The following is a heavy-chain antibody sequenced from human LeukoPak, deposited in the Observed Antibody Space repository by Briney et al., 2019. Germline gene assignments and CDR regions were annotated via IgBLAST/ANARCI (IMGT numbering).Heavy chain of an antibody. J-gene: IGHJ4*02. V-gene: IGHV3-30*03. CDR1: GFTFSSYG. D-gene: IGHD6-13*01. Sequence: GGSLRLSCAASGFTFSSYGMHWVRQAPGKGLEWVAVISYDGSNKYYADSVKGRFTISRDNSKNTLYLQMNSLRAEDTAVYYCARGTFITAFATPGDYWGQGTLVTVSS. CDR2: ISYDGSNK. CDR3: ARGTFITAFATPGDY.